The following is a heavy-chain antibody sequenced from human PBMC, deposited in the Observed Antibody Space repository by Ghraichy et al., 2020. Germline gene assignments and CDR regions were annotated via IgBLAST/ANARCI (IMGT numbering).Heavy chain of an antibody. D-gene: IGHD1-26*01. V-gene: IGHV1-18*01. J-gene: IGHJ4*02. Sequence: ASVKVSCKASGYTFTSYGISWVRQAPGQGLEWMGWISAYNGNTNYAQKLQGRVTMTTDTSTSTAYMELRSLRSDDTAVYYCARDPGRYSAALVGVDYWGQGTLVTVSS. CDR1: GYTFTSYG. CDR3: ARDPGRYSAALVGVDY. CDR2: ISAYNGNT.